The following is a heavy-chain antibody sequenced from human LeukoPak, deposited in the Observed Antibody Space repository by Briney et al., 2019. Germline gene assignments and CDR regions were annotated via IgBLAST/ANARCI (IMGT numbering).Heavy chain of an antibody. V-gene: IGHV4-59*01. CDR1: GGSISSYY. CDR3: ARDSRYYYDSSAHSYYYYGMDV. Sequence: SETLSLTCTVSGGSISSYYWSWIRQPPGKGLEWIGYIYYSGSTNYNPSLKSRVTISVDTSKNQFSLKLSSVTAADTAVHYCARDSRYYYDSSAHSYYYYGMDVWGQGTTVTVSS. CDR2: IYYSGST. D-gene: IGHD3-22*01. J-gene: IGHJ6*02.